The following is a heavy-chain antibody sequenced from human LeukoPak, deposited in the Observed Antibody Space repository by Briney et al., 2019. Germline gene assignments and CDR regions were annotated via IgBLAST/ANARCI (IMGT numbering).Heavy chain of an antibody. CDR2: IHYSGIT. V-gene: IGHV4-59*01. D-gene: IGHD3-10*01. J-gene: IGHJ2*01. CDR3: ASLYYYGAAWYFDL. Sequence: SETLSLTCTVSGGSISNDYWSWIRQPPGKGLEWIGYIHYSGITNYNPSLESRVTISVDTSKNQFSLKLSSVTAADTAVYYCASLYYYGAAWYFDLWGRGTLATVSS. CDR1: GGSISNDY.